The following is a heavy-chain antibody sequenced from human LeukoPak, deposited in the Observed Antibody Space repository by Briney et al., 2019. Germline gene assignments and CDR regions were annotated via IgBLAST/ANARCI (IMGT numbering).Heavy chain of an antibody. CDR1: SGSISNYY. D-gene: IGHD3-9*01. CDR3: ARFDILTGFDY. J-gene: IGHJ4*02. CDR2: IYYSGTT. V-gene: IGHV4-59*12. Sequence: SETPSLTCTVSSGSISNYYWSWIRQPPGKGLECIGYIYYSGTTNYNPSLKSRVTISVDTSKNQFSLKLSSVTAADAAVYYCARFDILTGFDYWGQGTLVTVSS.